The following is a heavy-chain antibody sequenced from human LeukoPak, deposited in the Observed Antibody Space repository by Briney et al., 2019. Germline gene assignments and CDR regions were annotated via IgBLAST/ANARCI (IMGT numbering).Heavy chain of an antibody. D-gene: IGHD3-22*01. V-gene: IGHV1-18*01. CDR3: ARDGRDSSGFYWRGGPNWFDP. Sequence: ASVKVSCKASGYTFTNYGLSWVRQAPGQGLEWMGWISAYNGNTYYAQKFQGRVTMTTDTSTSTAYMELRSLRSEDTAVYYCARDGRDSSGFYWRGGPNWFDPWGQGTLVTVSS. CDR1: GYTFTNYG. CDR2: ISAYNGNT. J-gene: IGHJ5*02.